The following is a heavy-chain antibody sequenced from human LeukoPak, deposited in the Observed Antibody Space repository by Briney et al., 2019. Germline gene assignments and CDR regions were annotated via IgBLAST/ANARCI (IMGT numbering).Heavy chain of an antibody. V-gene: IGHV4-38-2*01. CDR2: IYHSGST. CDR3: ARMGEGDWFDP. CDR1: GYSISSGYY. Sequence: SETLSLTCAVSGYSISSGYYWGWIRQPPGKGLEWIGSIYHSGSTYYNPSLKSRVIISVDTSKNQFSLKLSSVTAADTAVYYCARMGEGDWFDPWGQGTLVTVSS. J-gene: IGHJ5*02. D-gene: IGHD1-26*01.